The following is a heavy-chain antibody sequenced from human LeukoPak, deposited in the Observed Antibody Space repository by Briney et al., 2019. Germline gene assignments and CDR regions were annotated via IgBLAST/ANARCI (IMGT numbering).Heavy chain of an antibody. Sequence: GGSLRLSCAASGFTFSSYSMNWVRQAPGKGLEWVSSISSSSSYIYYADSVKGRFTISRDNAKNSLYLQMNSLRAEDTAVYYCAGAYYVGYSYGRNHYWYFDPWGRGTLVTVSS. CDR2: ISSSSSYI. J-gene: IGHJ2*01. V-gene: IGHV3-21*01. D-gene: IGHD5-18*01. CDR3: AGAYYVGYSYGRNHYWYFDP. CDR1: GFTFSSYS.